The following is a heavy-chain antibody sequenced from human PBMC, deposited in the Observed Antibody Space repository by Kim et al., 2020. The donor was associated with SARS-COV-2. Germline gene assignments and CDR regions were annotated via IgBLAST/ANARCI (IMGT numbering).Heavy chain of an antibody. CDR2: IYFSGHT. CDR3: ARQPLVVSPKEDYFDQ. Sequence: SETLSLTCNVSGDSLSSSRNYWGWVRQPPGKALEWIGSIYFSGHTYYNPSLKSRVTMSVDTSNNQFSLSLNSVTATDTAVYFCARQPLVVSPKEDYFDQWGQGILVTVSS. V-gene: IGHV4-39*01. CDR1: GDSLSSSRNY. D-gene: IGHD2-21*01. J-gene: IGHJ4*02.